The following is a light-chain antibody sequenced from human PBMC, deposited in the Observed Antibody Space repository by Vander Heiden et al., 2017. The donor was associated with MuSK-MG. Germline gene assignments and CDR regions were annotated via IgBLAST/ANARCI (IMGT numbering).Light chain of an antibody. J-gene: IGKJ2*01. CDR2: KAS. CDR3: QQYKSYSHNT. Sequence: DIQMTQSPSTLSESVGDRVTITCRASQSIRSWLAWYQQKPGKAPKLLIYKASSLESGVPSRFSGSGYGIEFTLTISSRQPDDFAPYYCQQYKSYSHNTFGQGTKMEIK. CDR1: QSIRSW. V-gene: IGKV1-5*03.